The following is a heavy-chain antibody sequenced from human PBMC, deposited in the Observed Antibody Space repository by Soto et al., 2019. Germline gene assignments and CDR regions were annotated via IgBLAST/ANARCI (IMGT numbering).Heavy chain of an antibody. Sequence: QVQLQESGPGLVKPSQTLSLTCTVSGGSISSGDYYWSWIRQPPGKGLEWIGYIYYSGSTYYNPSLNSRVTISVDTSKNQFSLKLSSVTAADTAVYYCARAMVVTQIWFYPWGQGTLVTVSS. CDR1: GGSISSGDYY. D-gene: IGHD2-21*02. CDR2: IYYSGST. CDR3: ARAMVVTQIWFYP. V-gene: IGHV4-30-4*01. J-gene: IGHJ5*02.